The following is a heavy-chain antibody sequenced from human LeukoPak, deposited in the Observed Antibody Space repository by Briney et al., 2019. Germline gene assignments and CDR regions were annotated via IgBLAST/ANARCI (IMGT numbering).Heavy chain of an antibody. J-gene: IGHJ3*02. CDR3: ARAVVVVAGRGAFDI. Sequence: VGSLRLSCAASGVTFSRYWMHWVRQAPGKGLVWVSRINSDGSSTSYADSVKGRFTISRDNAKNTLYLQMNSLRAEDTAVYYCARAVVVVAGRGAFDIWGQGTMVTVSS. CDR1: GVTFSRYW. V-gene: IGHV3-74*01. CDR2: INSDGSST. D-gene: IGHD2-21*01.